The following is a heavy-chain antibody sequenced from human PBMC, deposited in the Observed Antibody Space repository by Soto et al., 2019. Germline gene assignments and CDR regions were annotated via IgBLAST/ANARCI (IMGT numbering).Heavy chain of an antibody. J-gene: IGHJ5*02. Sequence: QVQLVESGGGVVQPGRSLRLSCAASGFTLSSYGMHWVRQPPGKGLEWVAVLRYDGTNKHYTDSVKGRFTISRNDAKNTLYLQMNSLRVEDTAVYYCARGSYCTSISCYNNWFDPWGQGTLVTVSS. CDR3: ARGSYCTSISCYNNWFDP. D-gene: IGHD2-2*01. CDR2: LRYDGTNK. CDR1: GFTLSSYG. V-gene: IGHV3-33*01.